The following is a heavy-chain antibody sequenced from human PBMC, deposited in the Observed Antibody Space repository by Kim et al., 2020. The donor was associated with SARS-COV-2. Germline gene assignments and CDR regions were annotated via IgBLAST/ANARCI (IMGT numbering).Heavy chain of an antibody. J-gene: IGHJ4*02. CDR1: GGTFSSYA. D-gene: IGHD3-22*01. V-gene: IGHV1-69*13. Sequence: SVKVSCKASGGTFSSYAISWVRQAPGQGLEWMGGIIPIFGTANYAQKFQGRVTITADESTSTAYMELSSLRSEDTAVYYCARVYYYDSSGYYYGVPQGFDYWGQGTLVTVSS. CDR3: ARVYYYDSSGYYYGVPQGFDY. CDR2: IIPIFGTA.